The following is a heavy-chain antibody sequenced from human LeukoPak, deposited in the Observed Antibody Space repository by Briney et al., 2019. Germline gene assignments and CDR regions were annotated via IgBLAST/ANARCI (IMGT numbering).Heavy chain of an antibody. V-gene: IGHV3-23*01. CDR1: GFTFSSYA. CDR2: ISGSGGST. J-gene: IGHJ4*02. CDR3: AKDTSKVVPAAIRFDY. D-gene: IGHD2-2*02. Sequence: GGSLRLSCAASGFTFSSYAMSWVRQAPGKGLEWVSAISGSGGSTYYADSVKGRFTISRDNSKNTLYLQMNSLRAEDTAVYYCAKDTSKVVPAAIRFDYWGQGTLVTVSS.